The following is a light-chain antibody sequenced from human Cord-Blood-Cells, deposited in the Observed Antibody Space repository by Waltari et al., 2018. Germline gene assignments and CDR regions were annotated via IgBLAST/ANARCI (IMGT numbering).Light chain of an antibody. Sequence: QLVLTQSPSASASLGASVTLTCPPTSGHSSYAIAWHQQQPEKGPRYLMKLNSDVSHSKGDGIPYRFAGSSSGAERYLTISSLQSDDEADYYCQTWGTGIQVFGGGTKLTVL. V-gene: IGLV4-69*01. CDR3: QTWGTGIQV. J-gene: IGLJ3*02. CDR2: LNSDVSH. CDR1: SGHSSYA.